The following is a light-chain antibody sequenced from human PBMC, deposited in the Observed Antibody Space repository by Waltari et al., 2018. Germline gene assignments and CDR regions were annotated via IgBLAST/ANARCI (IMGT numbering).Light chain of an antibody. CDR1: SSDVATYDY. CDR2: DVT. V-gene: IGLV2-14*03. CDR3: SSYTTSSTVYV. Sequence: QSALPQPASVSGSPSQSTTLSCTGTSSDVATYDYVSWYQQHPGKAPKLMIYDVTKRTSGIANRVSGSKSGNTASLTISGLQAEDEADYYCSSYTTSSTVYVFGTGTKVTVL. J-gene: IGLJ1*01.